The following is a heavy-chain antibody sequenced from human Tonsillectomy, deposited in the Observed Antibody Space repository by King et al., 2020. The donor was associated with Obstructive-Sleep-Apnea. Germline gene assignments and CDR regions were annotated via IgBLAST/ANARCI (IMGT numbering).Heavy chain of an antibody. Sequence: VQLVESGGGLVKPGGSLRLSCAASGFRFSSFRMSWVRQAPGKGLEWVANINHDGSEKDYVDSVRGRFTISRDNAKTLLYLQMNSLRVEDTAVYYCARDVEAVEYYYGMDVWGQGTTVTVSS. CDR3: ARDVEAVEYYYGMDV. CDR2: INHDGSEK. V-gene: IGHV3-7*01. D-gene: IGHD3-16*01. J-gene: IGHJ6*02. CDR1: GFRFSSFR.